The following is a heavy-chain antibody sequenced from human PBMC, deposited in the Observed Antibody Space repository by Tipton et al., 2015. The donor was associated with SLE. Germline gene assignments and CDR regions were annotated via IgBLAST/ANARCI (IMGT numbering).Heavy chain of an antibody. V-gene: IGHV3-13*01. CDR3: VRGQSATGEFDS. CDR1: GFTLSTYD. CDR2: IGIDGDT. D-gene: IGHD3-16*01. Sequence: SLRLSCAASGFTLSTYDMHWVRQGKGKGFEWVSVIGIDGDTYYPDSVKGRFTISRENGKNSLHLKMNKLKAGDTAVYYCVRGQSATGEFDSWGQGTQVTVSS. J-gene: IGHJ4*02.